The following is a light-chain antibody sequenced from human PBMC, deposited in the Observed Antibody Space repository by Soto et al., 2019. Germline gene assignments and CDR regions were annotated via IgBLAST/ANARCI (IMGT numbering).Light chain of an antibody. V-gene: IGLV2-8*01. Sequence: QSALTQPPSASGSPGQSVTISCTGTSSDVGGYNYVSWYQQHPGKAPKLMIYEVSKRPSGVPDRFSGSKSGSTASLTVSGGQAEDEADDYCSAYAGSGNFVVFGGRTKLTVL. CDR2: EVS. CDR1: SSDVGGYNY. CDR3: SAYAGSGNFVV. J-gene: IGLJ2*01.